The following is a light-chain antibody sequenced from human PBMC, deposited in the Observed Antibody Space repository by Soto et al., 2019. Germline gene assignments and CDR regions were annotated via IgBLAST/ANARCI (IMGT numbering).Light chain of an antibody. J-gene: IGLJ1*01. CDR2: DVN. V-gene: IGLV2-11*01. Sequence: QSVLTHPRSVSGSPGQSFTISCTGTDTNIGFYNFVSWYQQHPDKAPHLVIYDVNKRPSGVPDRFSGSKSGKTASLTISGLQADDEADYFCCSYAGTYTYVFGTGTKVTVL. CDR1: DTNIGFYNF. CDR3: CSYAGTYTYV.